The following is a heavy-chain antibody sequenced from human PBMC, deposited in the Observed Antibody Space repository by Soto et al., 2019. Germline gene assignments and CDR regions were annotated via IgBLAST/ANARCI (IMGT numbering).Heavy chain of an antibody. CDR2: ISSSSSYI. CDR1: GFTFSSYS. V-gene: IGHV3-21*01. D-gene: IGHD7-27*01. J-gene: IGHJ4*02. Sequence: EVQLVESGGGLVKPGGSLRLSCAASGFTFSSYSMNWVRQAPGKGLEWVSSISSSSSYIYYADSVKGRFTISRDNAKNSLYLQMNRLRAEDTAVYYCARGGDFTGDDYWGQGTLVTVSS. CDR3: ARGGDFTGDDY.